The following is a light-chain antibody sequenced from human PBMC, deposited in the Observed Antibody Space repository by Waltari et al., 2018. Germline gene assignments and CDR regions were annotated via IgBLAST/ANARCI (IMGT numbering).Light chain of an antibody. Sequence: TCQASQGIRRYLAWDQQKPGKAPKLLIYAASTLQSVVPSRFSGSGSGTDFTLTISSLQPEDFATYYCQQLNSYPLTFGGGTKVEIK. CDR2: AAS. CDR1: QGIRRY. J-gene: IGKJ4*01. CDR3: QQLNSYPLT. V-gene: IGKV1-9*01.